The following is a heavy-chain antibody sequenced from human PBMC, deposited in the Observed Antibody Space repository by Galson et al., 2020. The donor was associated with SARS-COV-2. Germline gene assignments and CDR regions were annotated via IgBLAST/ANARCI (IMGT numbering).Heavy chain of an antibody. Sequence: GGSLRLSCAASGFTFTLHPMHWVPQAPGKGLEWVAFSSFDGPKQYYADSVKGRFTTPRDNSKSTLSLQMNGLRVHDPAVYYCVRDKLGDKLELGYGGRGTLVTVSS. CDR2: SSFDGPKQ. V-gene: IGHV3-30*03. CDR1: GFTFTLHP. CDR3: VRDKLGDKLELGY. D-gene: IGHD1-1*01. J-gene: IGHJ4*02.